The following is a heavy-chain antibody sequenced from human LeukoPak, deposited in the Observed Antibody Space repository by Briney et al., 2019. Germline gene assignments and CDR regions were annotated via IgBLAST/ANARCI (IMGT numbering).Heavy chain of an antibody. CDR1: GYTFTSD. CDR3: ARGAVSPDCNGGSCYTFDY. D-gene: IGHD2-15*01. Sequence: GASVKVSCKASGYTFTSDINWVRQATGQGLEWMGWMNPNSGNTDYAQKFQGRVIVTRDTSISTAYMELRSLRFEDTAVYYCARGAVSPDCNGGSCYTFDYLGQGTLVIVSS. CDR2: MNPNSGNT. V-gene: IGHV1-8*01. J-gene: IGHJ4*02.